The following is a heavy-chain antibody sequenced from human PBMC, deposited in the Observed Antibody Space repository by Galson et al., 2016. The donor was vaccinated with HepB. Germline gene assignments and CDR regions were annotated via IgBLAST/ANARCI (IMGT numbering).Heavy chain of an antibody. CDR1: GFSFSSYA. CDR3: AKRPYSYGWHYGMDV. CDR2: ITSGGTT. V-gene: IGHV3-23*01. D-gene: IGHD5-18*01. J-gene: IGHJ6*02. Sequence: SLRLSCAASGFSFSSYAMSWVRQAPGKGLEWVSGITSGGTTYYADSVKGRFTISRDNSKNILYLQMKSLRDEDTAVYYCAKRPYSYGWHYGMDVRGQRTTVTVSS.